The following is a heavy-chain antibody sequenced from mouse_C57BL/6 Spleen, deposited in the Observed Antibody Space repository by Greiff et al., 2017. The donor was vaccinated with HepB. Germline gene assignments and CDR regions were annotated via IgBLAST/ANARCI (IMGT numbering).Heavy chain of an antibody. CDR1: GYTFTDYY. CDR3: ARDYDAARPWFAY. J-gene: IGHJ3*01. CDR2: IYPGSGNT. D-gene: IGHD2-4*01. V-gene: IGHV1-76*01. Sequence: QVQLQQSGAELVRPGASVKLSCKASGYTFTDYYINWVKQRPGQGLEWIARIYPGSGNTYYNEKFKGKATLTAEKSSSTAYMQLSSLTSEDSAVYFCARDYDAARPWFAYWGQGTLVTVSA.